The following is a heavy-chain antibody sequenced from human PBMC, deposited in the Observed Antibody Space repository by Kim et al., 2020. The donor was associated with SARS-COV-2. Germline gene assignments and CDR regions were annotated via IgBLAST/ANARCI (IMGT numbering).Heavy chain of an antibody. Sequence: SQNSVKGRFTISRENAKNSLYLQMNSLRAEDTAVYYCARTRDSGWSYFDYWGQGTLVTVSS. V-gene: IGHV3-21*01. D-gene: IGHD6-19*01. CDR3: ARTRDSGWSYFDY. J-gene: IGHJ4*02.